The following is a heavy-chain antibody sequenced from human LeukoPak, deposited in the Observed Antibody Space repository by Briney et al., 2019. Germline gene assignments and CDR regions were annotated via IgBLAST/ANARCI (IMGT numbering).Heavy chain of an antibody. CDR3: ARLSYYDFWSGYEGCFDY. V-gene: IGHV4-59*01. CDR1: GGSISSYY. D-gene: IGHD3-3*01. CDR2: IYYSGST. Sequence: SETLSLTCTVSGGSISSYYWSWIRQPPGKGLEWIGYIYYSGSTNYNPSLKSRVTISVDTSKNQFSLKLSSVTAADTAVYYCARLSYYDFWSGYEGCFDYWGQGTLVTVSS. J-gene: IGHJ4*02.